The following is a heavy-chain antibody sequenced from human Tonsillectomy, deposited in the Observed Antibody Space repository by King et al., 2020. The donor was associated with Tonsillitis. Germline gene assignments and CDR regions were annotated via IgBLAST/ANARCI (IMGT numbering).Heavy chain of an antibody. J-gene: IGHJ4*02. CDR3: ARSNWNDYFDY. Sequence: QLVQSGAEVKKPGASVKVSCKTSGYSFTDYYILWVRQAPGQGLEWMGWINPNSGATDSAQKFQGWFTMTRDTSISTAYMELSRLRSDDTAVYYCARSNWNDYFDYWGQGTLVTVSS. CDR2: INPNSGAT. D-gene: IGHD1-1*01. CDR1: GYSFTDYY. V-gene: IGHV1-2*04.